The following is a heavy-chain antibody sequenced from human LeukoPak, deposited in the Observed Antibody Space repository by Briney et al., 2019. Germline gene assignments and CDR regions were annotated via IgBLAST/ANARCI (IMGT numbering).Heavy chain of an antibody. CDR2: IRYDGSNK. V-gene: IGHV3-30*02. D-gene: IGHD3-9*01. CDR1: GFTFSSYG. CDR3: ARLYYDILTGHKPFDY. J-gene: IGHJ4*02. Sequence: GSLRLSCAASGFTFSSYGMHWVRQAPGKGLEWVAFIRYDGSNKYYADSVKGRFTISRDNSKNTLYLQMNSLRTEDTAVYYCARLYYDILTGHKPFDYWGQGTLVTVSS.